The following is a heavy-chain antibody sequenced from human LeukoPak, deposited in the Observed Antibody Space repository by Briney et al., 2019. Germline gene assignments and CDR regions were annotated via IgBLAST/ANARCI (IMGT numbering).Heavy chain of an antibody. CDR3: ARDGGSGSSFDY. CDR2: ISSSGRYT. Sequence: GGSLRLSCAASGFPFSDYYMSWIRQAPGKGLEWLSYISSSGRYTHYADSVKGRFTISRDNAKSSLYLQMNSLRVEDTAVFYCARDGGSGSSFDYWGQGTLVTVSS. D-gene: IGHD3-10*01. V-gene: IGHV3-11*05. J-gene: IGHJ4*02. CDR1: GFPFSDYY.